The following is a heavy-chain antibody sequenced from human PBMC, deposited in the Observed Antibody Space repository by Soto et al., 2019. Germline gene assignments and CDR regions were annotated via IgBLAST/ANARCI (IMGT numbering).Heavy chain of an antibody. CDR2: ISYDGSNK. Sequence: HPGGSLRLSCAASGFTFSSYGMHWVRQAPGKGLEWVAVISYDGSNKYYADSVKGRFTISRDNSKNTLYLQMNSLRAEDTAVYYCAKSQYDSSGYYHYWGQGTLVTVSS. J-gene: IGHJ4*02. CDR3: AKSQYDSSGYYHY. D-gene: IGHD3-22*01. CDR1: GFTFSSYG. V-gene: IGHV3-30*18.